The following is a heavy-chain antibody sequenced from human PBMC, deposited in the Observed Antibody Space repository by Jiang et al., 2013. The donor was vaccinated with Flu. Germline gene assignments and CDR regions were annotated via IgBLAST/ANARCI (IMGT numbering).Heavy chain of an antibody. CDR3: ARAVAGVAFDI. V-gene: IGHV4-59*01. Sequence: TVSGGSISSYYWSWIRQPPGKGLEWIGYIYYSGSTNYNPSLKSRVTISVDTSKNQFSLKLSSVTAADTAVYYCARAVAGVAFDIWGQGTMVTVSS. CDR1: GGSISSYY. D-gene: IGHD6-19*01. J-gene: IGHJ3*02. CDR2: IYYSGST.